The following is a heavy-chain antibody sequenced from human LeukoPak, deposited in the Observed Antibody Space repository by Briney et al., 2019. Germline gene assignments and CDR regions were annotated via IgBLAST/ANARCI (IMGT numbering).Heavy chain of an antibody. V-gene: IGHV3-33*01. Sequence: GGSLRLSCAASGFTFSSYGMYWVRQAPGKGLEWVALIWYNGSNRYCADSVKGRFTISRDNSKNTLYLQMNSLRAEDTAVYYCASWRGSGSYGGYFDYWGQGTLVTVSS. CDR1: GFTFSSYG. J-gene: IGHJ4*02. D-gene: IGHD3-10*01. CDR2: IWYNGSNR. CDR3: ASWRGSGSYGGYFDY.